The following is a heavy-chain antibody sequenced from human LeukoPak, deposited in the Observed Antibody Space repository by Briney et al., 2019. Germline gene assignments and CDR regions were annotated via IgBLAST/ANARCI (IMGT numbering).Heavy chain of an antibody. D-gene: IGHD3-10*01. J-gene: IGHJ5*02. CDR3: ATNRSITLVRGGHGTEKDNLFDP. V-gene: IGHV4-39*01. Sequence: SETLSLTRTLSRDSIFGRISYWGWIRQPPGKGLEEIGSIYYSRITHYNPSLKSRVPISVDTSKNQSFLRLSSLTAPDSAVFFCATNRSITLVRGGHGTEKDNLFDPWGQGTLVTVSS. CDR2: IYYSRIT. CDR1: RDSIFGRISY.